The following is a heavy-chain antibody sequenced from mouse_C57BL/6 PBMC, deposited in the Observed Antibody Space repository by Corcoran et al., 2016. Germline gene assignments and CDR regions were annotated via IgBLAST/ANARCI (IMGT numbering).Heavy chain of an antibody. CDR3: ARSVDYAMDY. J-gene: IGHJ4*01. CDR2: INPYNGGT. V-gene: IGHV1-19*01. CDR1: GYTFTDYY. Sequence: EVQLQQSGPVLVKPGASVKMSCKASGYTFTDYYMNWVKQSHGKSLEWIGVINPYNGGTSYNQKFKGKATLTVDKSSSTAYMELNSLTSEDSAVYYCARSVDYAMDYWGQGTSVTVSS.